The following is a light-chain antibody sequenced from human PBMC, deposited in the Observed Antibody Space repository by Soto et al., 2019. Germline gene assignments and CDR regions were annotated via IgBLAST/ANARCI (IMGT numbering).Light chain of an antibody. CDR2: DVT. J-gene: IGLJ2*01. CDR1: SSDVGGYNY. V-gene: IGLV2-14*03. CDR3: SSYTTTSAVA. Sequence: QSALTQPASVSGSPGQWITISCTGTSSDVGGYNYVSWYQQHPGKAPKLMIDDVTNRPSGVSYRFSGSKSGNTASLTISGIQAEDAADYYCSSYTTTSAVAFGGGTKVTVL.